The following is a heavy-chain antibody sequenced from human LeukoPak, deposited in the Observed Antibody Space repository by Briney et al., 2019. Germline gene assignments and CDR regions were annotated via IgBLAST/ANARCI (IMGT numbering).Heavy chain of an antibody. Sequence: ASVKVSCKVSTYPLTDLSLHWVRQPPGKGLEWMGGFDPEDGETVYAQKFQGRVSMTEDTSTDTAYMELNSLRSDDTAVYYCATSLHATSYDAFHIWGQGTMVTVSS. CDR2: FDPEDGET. V-gene: IGHV1-24*01. CDR1: TYPLTDLS. J-gene: IGHJ3*02. D-gene: IGHD3-10*01. CDR3: ATSLHATSYDAFHI.